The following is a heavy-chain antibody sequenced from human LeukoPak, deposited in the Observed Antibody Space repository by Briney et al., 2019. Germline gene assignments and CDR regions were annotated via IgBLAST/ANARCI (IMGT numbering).Heavy chain of an antibody. Sequence: ASVKVSCKASGYTFTGYYIHWVRQAPGQGLEWMGWINPNSGNTNYAQKLQGRVTITADESTSTAYMELSSLRSEDTAVYYCARDRPGRYCSSTSCYTASPFDPWGQGTLVTVSS. CDR3: ARDRPGRYCSSTSCYTASPFDP. CDR2: INPNSGNT. V-gene: IGHV1-2*02. J-gene: IGHJ5*02. CDR1: GYTFTGYY. D-gene: IGHD2-2*02.